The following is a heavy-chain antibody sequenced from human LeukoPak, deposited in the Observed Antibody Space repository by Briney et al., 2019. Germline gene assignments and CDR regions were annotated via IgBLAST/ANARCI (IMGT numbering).Heavy chain of an antibody. CDR1: GFTFSDYY. D-gene: IGHD6-13*01. Sequence: PGGSLRLSCAASGFTFSDYYMSWIRQAPGKGLEWVSYISSSGSTIYYADSVKGRFTISRDNAKNSLYLQMNSLRAEDTAVYYCAREGSSWDYNWFDPWGQGTLVTVSS. J-gene: IGHJ5*02. CDR3: AREGSSWDYNWFDP. CDR2: ISSSGSTI. V-gene: IGHV3-11*01.